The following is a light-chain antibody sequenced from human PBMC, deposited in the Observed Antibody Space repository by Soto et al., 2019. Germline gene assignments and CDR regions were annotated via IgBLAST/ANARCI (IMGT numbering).Light chain of an antibody. CDR3: SSYAGNNNHV. CDR2: EVT. V-gene: IGLV2-8*01. J-gene: IGLJ1*01. Sequence: QSALTQPPSASGSPGQSVTISCTGTSRDVGGFYYVSWYQQHPGKAPKLVIYEVTKRPSGVPDRFSGSKSGNTASLTVSGLQAEDEADYFCSSYAGNNNHVFGSGTKVTVL. CDR1: SRDVGGFYY.